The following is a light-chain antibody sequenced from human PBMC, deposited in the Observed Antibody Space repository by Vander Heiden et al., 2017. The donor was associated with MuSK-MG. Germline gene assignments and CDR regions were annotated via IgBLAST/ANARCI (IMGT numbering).Light chain of an antibody. V-gene: IGLV3-1*01. CDR3: QACDSSTAVV. CDR2: QDS. CDR1: TLGDKY. Sequence: SYALTQPPSVSVSPGQTASITCSGDTLGDKYACWYQQKPGQSPVLVIYQDSKRPSGIPERFSGSNSGNTATLTISGTQAMDEADYYCQACDSSTAVVFGGGTKLTVL. J-gene: IGLJ2*01.